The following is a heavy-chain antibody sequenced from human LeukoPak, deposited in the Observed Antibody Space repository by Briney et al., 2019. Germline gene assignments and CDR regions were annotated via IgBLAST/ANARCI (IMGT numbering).Heavy chain of an antibody. D-gene: IGHD3-22*01. Sequence: ASVKVSCKASGGTFSSYAISWVRQAPGQGLEWMGGIIPIFGTANYAQKFRGRVTITADESTSTAYMELSSLRSEDTAVYYCVGGEYYYDSSASDAFDIWGQRTMVTVSS. CDR3: VGGEYYYDSSASDAFDI. CDR2: IIPIFGTA. CDR1: GGTFSSYA. J-gene: IGHJ3*02. V-gene: IGHV1-69*01.